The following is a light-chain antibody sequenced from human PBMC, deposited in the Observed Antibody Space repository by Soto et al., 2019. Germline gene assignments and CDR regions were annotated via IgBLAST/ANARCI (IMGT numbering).Light chain of an antibody. V-gene: IGLV2-14*01. Sequence: QSALTQPASGSGSPGQSITISCTGTSSDVGGYNYVSWYQQHPGKAPKLMIYDVSNRPSGVSSRFSGSKSGNTASLTISGLQAEDEADYYCSSYTRSSTYVFGIGTKLTVL. J-gene: IGLJ1*01. CDR3: SSYTRSSTYV. CDR1: SSDVGGYNY. CDR2: DVS.